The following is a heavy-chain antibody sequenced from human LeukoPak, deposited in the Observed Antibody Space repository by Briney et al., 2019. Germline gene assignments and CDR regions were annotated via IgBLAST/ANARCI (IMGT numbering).Heavy chain of an antibody. Sequence: GGSLRLSCAASGFTFSSYSMNWVRQAPGKELEWVSSISSSSSYIYYADSVKGRFTISRDNAKNSLYLQMNSLRAEDTAVYYCARDSSSSESYFDYWGQGTLVTVSS. J-gene: IGHJ4*02. CDR3: ARDSSSSESYFDY. CDR2: ISSSSSYI. CDR1: GFTFSSYS. D-gene: IGHD6-6*01. V-gene: IGHV3-21*01.